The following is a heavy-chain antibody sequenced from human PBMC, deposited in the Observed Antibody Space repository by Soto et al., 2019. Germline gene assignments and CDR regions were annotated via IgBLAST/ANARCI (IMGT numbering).Heavy chain of an antibody. CDR3: AKGAVAGTPTSYYYYGMDV. V-gene: IGHV1-69*12. CDR1: GGTFRTYA. J-gene: IGHJ6*02. Sequence: QVQLLQSGAEVKKPGSSVRVSCEASGGTFRTYAISWVRQAPGQGLEWMGVLIPIFGTVNYAQKFQGRVTITADESKTTVYMDLRSLRSEDTAVYYCAKGAVAGTPTSYYYYGMDVWGQGTTVTVSS. D-gene: IGHD6-19*01. CDR2: LIPIFGTV.